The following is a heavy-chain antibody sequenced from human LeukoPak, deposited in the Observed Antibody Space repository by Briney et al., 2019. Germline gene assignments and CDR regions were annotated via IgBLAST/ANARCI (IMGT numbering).Heavy chain of an antibody. V-gene: IGHV4-30-4*01. CDR3: ARAGSYYDSSGYYLPVSYFDY. CDR2: IYYSGST. J-gene: IGHJ4*02. CDR1: GGSISSGDYY. Sequence: SETLSLTCTVSGGSISSGDYYWSWIRQPPGKGLEWIGYIYYSGSTYYNPSLKSRVTISVDTSKNQFSLKLSSVTAADTAVYYCARAGSYYDSSGYYLPVSYFDYWGQGTLVTVSS. D-gene: IGHD3-22*01.